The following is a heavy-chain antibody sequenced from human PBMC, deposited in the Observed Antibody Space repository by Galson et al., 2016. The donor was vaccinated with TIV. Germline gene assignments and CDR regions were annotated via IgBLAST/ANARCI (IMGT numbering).Heavy chain of an antibody. CDR2: INYGGSPK. D-gene: IGHD1-26*01. Sequence: LRLSCAASGFTLSDYYMTWIRQAPGQGLEWLSFINYGGSPKYDADSMKGRLTTSRDIAKNSIYLDMSSLRAGDTAVYYCARYRGRFYALDVWGQGTTVTVSS. CDR1: GFTLSDYY. J-gene: IGHJ6*02. V-gene: IGHV3-11*01. CDR3: ARYRGRFYALDV.